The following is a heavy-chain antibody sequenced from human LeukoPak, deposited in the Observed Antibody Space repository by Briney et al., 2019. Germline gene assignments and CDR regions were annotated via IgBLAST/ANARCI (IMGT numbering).Heavy chain of an antibody. J-gene: IGHJ4*02. CDR2: INAGNGNT. CDR3: ARDGADIVVVPAAPAYFDY. D-gene: IGHD2-2*01. Sequence: ASVKVSCKASGYTFTSYAMHWVRQAPGQRLEWMGWINAGNGNTKYSQKFQGRVTITRDTSASTAYMELSSLRSEDTAVYYCARDGADIVVVPAAPAYFDYWAREPWSPSPQ. V-gene: IGHV1-3*01. CDR1: GYTFTSYA.